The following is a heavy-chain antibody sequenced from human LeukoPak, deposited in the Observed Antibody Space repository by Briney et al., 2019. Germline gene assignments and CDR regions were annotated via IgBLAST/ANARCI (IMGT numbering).Heavy chain of an antibody. CDR3: AREQKRSPYYDFWSGYYTDYYYYMDV. CDR2: IYYSGST. V-gene: IGHV4-59*01. D-gene: IGHD3-3*01. CDR1: GGSISSYY. Sequence: SETLSLTCTVSGGSISSYYWSWIRQPPGKGLEWIGYIYYSGSTNYNPSLKSRVTISVDTSKNQFSLKLSSVTAADTAVYYCAREQKRSPYYDFWSGYYTDYYYYMDVWGKGTTVTVSS. J-gene: IGHJ6*03.